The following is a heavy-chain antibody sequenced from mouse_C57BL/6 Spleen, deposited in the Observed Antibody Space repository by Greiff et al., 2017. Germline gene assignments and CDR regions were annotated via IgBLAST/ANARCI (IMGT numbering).Heavy chain of an antibody. CDR2: IHPNSGST. CDR3: ARELAPWFAY. Sequence: QVQLKQPGAELVKPGASVKLSCKASGYTFTSYWMHWVKQGPGQGLEWIGMIHPNSGSTNYNEKFKSKATLTVDKSSSTAYMQLSSLTSEDSAVYYCARELAPWFAYWGQGTLVTVSA. V-gene: IGHV1-64*01. D-gene: IGHD4-1*01. J-gene: IGHJ3*01. CDR1: GYTFTSYW.